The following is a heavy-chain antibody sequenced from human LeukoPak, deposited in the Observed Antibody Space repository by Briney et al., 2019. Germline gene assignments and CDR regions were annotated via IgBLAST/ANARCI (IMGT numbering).Heavy chain of an antibody. Sequence: GASVKVSCRASGYTFTSYGISWVRQAPGQGLEWMGWISAYNGNTNYAQKLQGRVTMTTDTSTSTAYMELRSLRSDDTAVYYCARVRGYGSGNYNDAFDIWGQGTMVTVSS. J-gene: IGHJ3*02. D-gene: IGHD3-10*01. CDR1: GYTFTSYG. CDR3: ARVRGYGSGNYNDAFDI. CDR2: ISAYNGNT. V-gene: IGHV1-18*01.